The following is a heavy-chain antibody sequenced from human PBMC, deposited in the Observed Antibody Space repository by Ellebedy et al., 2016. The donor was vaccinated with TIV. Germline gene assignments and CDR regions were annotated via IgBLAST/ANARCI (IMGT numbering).Heavy chain of an antibody. CDR2: IIPIFGTA. J-gene: IGHJ4*02. Sequence: AASVKVSCKASGGTFSSYAISWVRQAPGQGLEWMGGIIPIFGTANYAQKFQGRVTITADESTSTAYMELSSLRSEDTAVYYCARSEGGSYDRWGQGTLVTVSS. CDR3: ARSEGGSYDR. V-gene: IGHV1-69*13. CDR1: GGTFSSYA. D-gene: IGHD1-26*01.